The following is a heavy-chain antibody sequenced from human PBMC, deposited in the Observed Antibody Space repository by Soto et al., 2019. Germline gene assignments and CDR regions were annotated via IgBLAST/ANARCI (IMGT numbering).Heavy chain of an antibody. D-gene: IGHD2-2*01. CDR3: AKEKISTSCCNWFDP. J-gene: IGHJ5*02. V-gene: IGHV1-69*04. CDR1: GGTFSSYT. Sequence: ASVKVSCKASGGTFSSYTISWVRQAPGQGLEWMGRIIPILGIANYAQKFQGRVTITADKSTSTAYMELSSLRPEDTAVYYCAKEKISTSCCNWFDPWGQGTLVTVSS. CDR2: IIPILGIA.